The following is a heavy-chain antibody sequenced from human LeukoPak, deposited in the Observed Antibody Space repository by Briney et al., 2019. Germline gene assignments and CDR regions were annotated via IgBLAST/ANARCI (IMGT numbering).Heavy chain of an antibody. V-gene: IGHV3-23*01. J-gene: IGHJ6*02. D-gene: IGHD3-3*01. CDR3: ARVRFWSGHYYYGMDV. CDR2: ISGSGGST. CDR1: GFTFSSYA. Sequence: GSLRLSCAASGFTFSSYAMSWVRQAPGKGLEWVSAISGSGGSTYYADSVKGRFTISRDNSKNTLYLQMNSLRAEDTAVYYCARVRFWSGHYYYGMDVWGQGTTVAVSS.